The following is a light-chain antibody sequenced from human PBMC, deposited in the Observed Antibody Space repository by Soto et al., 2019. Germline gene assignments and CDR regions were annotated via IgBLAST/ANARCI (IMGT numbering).Light chain of an antibody. J-gene: IGKJ1*01. CDR2: GAS. Sequence: EIVMTQSPATLSVSPGERATLSCRASQSVSSNLAWYQQKPGQAPRLLIYGASTRATGIPARFSGSGSGTDFTLTISSLQPEDFATYYCQQSYNNPWTFGQGTKVDIK. CDR3: QQSYNNPWT. CDR1: QSVSSN. V-gene: IGKV3-15*01.